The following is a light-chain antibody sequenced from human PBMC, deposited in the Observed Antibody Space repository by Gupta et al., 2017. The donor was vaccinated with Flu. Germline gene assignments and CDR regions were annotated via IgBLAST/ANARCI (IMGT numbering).Light chain of an antibody. CDR1: SSDVGSYNL. CDR2: EVS. V-gene: IGLV2-23*02. CDR3: CSYAGSSTWV. J-gene: IGLJ3*02. Sequence: ITISCTGTSSDVGSYNLVSWYQQHPGKAPKLMIYEVSKRPAGVSTRFSGSKSGNTASLTISGLQAEDEADYYCCSYAGSSTWVFGGGTKLTVL.